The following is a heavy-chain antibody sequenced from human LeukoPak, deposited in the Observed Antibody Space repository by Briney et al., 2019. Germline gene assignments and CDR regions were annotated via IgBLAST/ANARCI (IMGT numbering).Heavy chain of an antibody. Sequence: GGSLRLSCAVSGFTFRTYWMHWVRQAPGKGLVWVSHINSDGSWTGYADSVKGRFTISKDNAKNMVYLHMNSLRVDDTAVYYCVSFYETYWGRGTLVTVSS. J-gene: IGHJ4*02. V-gene: IGHV3-74*01. D-gene: IGHD2-2*01. CDR3: VSFYETY. CDR1: GFTFRTYW. CDR2: INSDGSWT.